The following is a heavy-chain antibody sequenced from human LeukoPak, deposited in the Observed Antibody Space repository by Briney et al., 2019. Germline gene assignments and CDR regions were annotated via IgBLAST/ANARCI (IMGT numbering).Heavy chain of an antibody. Sequence: PGGSLRLSCAASGFSFSTYPMSWVRQAPGKGLEWVSAISGSGGSTYYTDSVKGRFTISRDNSKNTLYLQLNSLRAEDSAIYYCAKKEQGLGSFYESSWGQGTLVTVSS. CDR3: AKKEQGLGSFYESS. V-gene: IGHV3-23*01. J-gene: IGHJ5*02. CDR2: ISGSGGST. CDR1: GFSFSTYP. D-gene: IGHD3-10*01.